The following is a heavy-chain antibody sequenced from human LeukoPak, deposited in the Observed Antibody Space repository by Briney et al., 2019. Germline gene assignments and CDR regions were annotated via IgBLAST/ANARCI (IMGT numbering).Heavy chain of an antibody. CDR3: ARGSYYDSSGYPLYYYYVDV. D-gene: IGHD3-22*01. CDR2: IYTSGST. Sequence: SETLSLTCTVSGGSISSGSYYWSWIRQPAGKGLEWIGRIYTSGSTNYNPSLKSRVTISVDTSKNQFSLKLSSVTAADTAVYYCARGSYYDSSGYPLYYYYVDVWGKGTTVTVSS. V-gene: IGHV4-61*02. J-gene: IGHJ6*03. CDR1: GGSISSGSYY.